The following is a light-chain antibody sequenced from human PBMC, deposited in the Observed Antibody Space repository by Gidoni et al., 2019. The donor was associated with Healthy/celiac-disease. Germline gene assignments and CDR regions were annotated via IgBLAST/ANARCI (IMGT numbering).Light chain of an antibody. CDR3: QQYGSSPYT. Sequence: ELVLTPSPRTLSLSPGERATLSCRASQSVSSSYLAWYQQKPGQAPRLLIYGASSRAPGIPDRFSGSGSGTDFTHTISRLEPEDFAVYYCQQYGSSPYTFGQGTKLEIK. CDR2: GAS. V-gene: IGKV3-20*01. J-gene: IGKJ2*01. CDR1: QSVSSSY.